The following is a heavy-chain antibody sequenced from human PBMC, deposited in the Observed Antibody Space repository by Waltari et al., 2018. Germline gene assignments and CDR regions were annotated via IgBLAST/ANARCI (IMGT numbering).Heavy chain of an antibody. CDR1: GGTFSSYT. J-gene: IGHJ4*02. Sequence: QVQLVQSGAEVKKPGSSVKVSCKASGGTFSSYTISWVRQAPGQGLEWMGRIIPIRGIANYAQKFQGRVTITADKSTSTAYMELSSLRSEDTAVYYCAIAGGEAAAPDYWGQGTLVTVSS. V-gene: IGHV1-69*02. D-gene: IGHD6-13*01. CDR2: IIPIRGIA. CDR3: AIAGGEAAAPDY.